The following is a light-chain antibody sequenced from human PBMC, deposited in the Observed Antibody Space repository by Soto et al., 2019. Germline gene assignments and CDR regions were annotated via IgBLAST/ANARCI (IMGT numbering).Light chain of an antibody. J-gene: IGKJ5*01. V-gene: IGKV1-17*01. Sequence: DIHMTQSPSSLSASVGYRVTITCRASQGIGNDLGWYQQKPGKAPKRLIYAASSLQSGVPSRFSGSGSGTEFTLTLSSLQPEDFATYYCLQHNTYPITFGQGTRLEIK. CDR2: AAS. CDR3: LQHNTYPIT. CDR1: QGIGND.